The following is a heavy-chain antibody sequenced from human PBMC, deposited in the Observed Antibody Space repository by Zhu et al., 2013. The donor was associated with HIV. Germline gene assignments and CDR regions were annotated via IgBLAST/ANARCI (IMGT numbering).Heavy chain of an antibody. CDR3: ARDKGGSGWYPEYYFDY. J-gene: IGHJ4*02. CDR2: INAGNGNT. Sequence: QVQLVQFGAEVKKPGASVKVSCKASGYTFTSYYMHWVRQAPGQRLEWMGWINAGNGNTKYSQKFQGRVTITRDTSASTAYMELSSLRSEDTAVYYCARDKGGSGWYPEYYFDYWGQGTLVTVSS. V-gene: IGHV1-3*01. CDR1: GYTFTSYY. D-gene: IGHD6-19*01.